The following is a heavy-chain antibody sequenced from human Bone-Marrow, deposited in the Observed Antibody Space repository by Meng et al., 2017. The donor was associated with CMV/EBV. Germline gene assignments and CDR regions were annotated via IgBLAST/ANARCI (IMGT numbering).Heavy chain of an antibody. CDR2: IYYSGST. Sequence: SETLSLTCTVSGGSISSSSYYWGWIRQPPGKGLEWIGSIYYSGSTHYNPSLKSRVTISVDKSKNQFSLKLSSVTAADTAVYYCAIVPAAIPGVWGQGTMVTVSS. J-gene: IGHJ3*01. CDR3: AIVPAAIPGV. V-gene: IGHV4-39*01. D-gene: IGHD2-2*02. CDR1: GGSISSSSYY.